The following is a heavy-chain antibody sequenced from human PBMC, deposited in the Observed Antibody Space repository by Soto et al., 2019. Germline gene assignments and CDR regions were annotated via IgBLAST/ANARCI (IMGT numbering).Heavy chain of an antibody. V-gene: IGHV2-70*11. J-gene: IGHJ4*02. Sequence: ESGPTLVNPTQTLTLTCTFSGFSLSTRGMCVSWIRQPPGKALEWLARIDGDDDKYYSTSLKTRLTISKDTSKNQVVLTMTNMDPVDTATYYCARIITLKGSGSYYQDYWGPRTLVTVSS. CDR3: ARIITLKGSGSYYQDY. CDR1: GFSLSTRGMC. CDR2: IDGDDDK. D-gene: IGHD3-10*01.